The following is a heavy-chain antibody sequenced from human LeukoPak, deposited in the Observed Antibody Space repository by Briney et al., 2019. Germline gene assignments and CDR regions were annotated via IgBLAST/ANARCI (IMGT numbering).Heavy chain of an antibody. V-gene: IGHV3-7*04. CDR2: IDQDGSEK. D-gene: IGHD3-3*01. CDR1: GFTFSSYW. CDR3: ARELSGFDY. Sequence: GGSLRLSRAASGFTFSSYWMSWVRQAPGKGPEWVANIDQDGSEKYYVDSVKGRFTISRDNAKNSLYLQMNSLRDEDTAVYHCARELSGFDYWGQGTLVTVSS. J-gene: IGHJ4*02.